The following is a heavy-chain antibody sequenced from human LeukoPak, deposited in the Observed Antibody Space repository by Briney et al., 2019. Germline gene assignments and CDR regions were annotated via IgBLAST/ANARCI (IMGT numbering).Heavy chain of an antibody. CDR2: INHSGST. Sequence: SETLSLTCAVYGGSFSGYYWSWIRQPPGKGLEWIGEINHSGSTNYNPSLKSRVTISVDTSKNQFPLKLSSVTAADTAVYYCARAIYGPPNYFDYWGQGTLVTVSS. CDR1: GGSFSGYY. J-gene: IGHJ4*02. V-gene: IGHV4-34*01. D-gene: IGHD2/OR15-2a*01. CDR3: ARAIYGPPNYFDY.